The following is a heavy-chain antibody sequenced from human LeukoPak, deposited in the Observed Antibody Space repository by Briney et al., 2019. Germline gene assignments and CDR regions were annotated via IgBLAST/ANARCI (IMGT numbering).Heavy chain of an antibody. J-gene: IGHJ4*02. D-gene: IGHD3-16*01. Sequence: PSETLSLTCAVYSRSFNGYYWNWIRQSPGKGPEWLGEVDHTGSTSYNPSFKSRVTISVDTSKNQFSLKLTSVTAADTALYYCARRLGGSTNFEYWGQGTLVTVSS. CDR3: ARRLGGSTNFEY. CDR1: SRSFNGYY. V-gene: IGHV4-34*01. CDR2: VDHTGST.